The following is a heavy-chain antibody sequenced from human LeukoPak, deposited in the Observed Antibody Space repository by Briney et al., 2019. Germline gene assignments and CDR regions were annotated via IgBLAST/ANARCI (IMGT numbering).Heavy chain of an antibody. J-gene: IGHJ4*02. CDR2: INHSGGT. D-gene: IGHD5-24*01. Sequence: PSETLSLTCAVYSGSFSGYYWSWMRQPPGKGLEWIGEINHSGGTSHNPSLKSRVTISVDTSKNQFSLKLTSVTAADTALYYCARGDGRDGYKGKLDYWGQGTLVTVSS. CDR1: SGSFSGYY. V-gene: IGHV4-34*01. CDR3: ARGDGRDGYKGKLDY.